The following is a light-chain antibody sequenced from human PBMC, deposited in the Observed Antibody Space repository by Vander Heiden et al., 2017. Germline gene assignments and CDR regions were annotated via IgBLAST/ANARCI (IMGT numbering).Light chain of an antibody. CDR2: DVS. J-gene: IGLJ2*01. CDR3: SSYTSSSTVV. Sequence: TISCTGTSSDVGGYNYVSWYQQHPGKAPKLMIYDVSNRPSGVSNRFSGSKSGNTASLTISGLQAEDEADYYCSSYTSSSTVVFGGGTKLTVL. CDR1: SSDVGGYNY. V-gene: IGLV2-14*04.